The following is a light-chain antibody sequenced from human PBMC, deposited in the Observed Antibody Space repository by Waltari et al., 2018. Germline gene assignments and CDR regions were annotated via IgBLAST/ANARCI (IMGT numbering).Light chain of an antibody. V-gene: IGLV3-27*01. CDR2: KDS. Sequence: SYELTHPSSVAVSPGQTARITCSGDILAEKSARWFQQKPGQAPVLKVYKDSERPSGIPDRFSGSSSGTTVTLTISEAQIEDEADYYCYSSTDNTVLFGGGTKLTVL. J-gene: IGLJ2*01. CDR3: YSSTDNTVL. CDR1: ILAEKS.